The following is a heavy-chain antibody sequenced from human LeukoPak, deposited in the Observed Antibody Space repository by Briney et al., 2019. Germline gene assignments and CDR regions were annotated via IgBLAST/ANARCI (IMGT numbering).Heavy chain of an antibody. D-gene: IGHD2-15*01. J-gene: IGHJ4*02. CDR1: GFTFDDYA. Sequence: PGGSLRLSCAASGFTFDDYAMHWVRQAPGKGLEWVSGISWNSGSIGYADSVKGRFTISRDNAKNSLYLQMNSLGAEDTALYYCAKEVVVAATLRGFDYWGQGTLVTVSS. V-gene: IGHV3-9*01. CDR2: ISWNSGSI. CDR3: AKEVVVAATLRGFDY.